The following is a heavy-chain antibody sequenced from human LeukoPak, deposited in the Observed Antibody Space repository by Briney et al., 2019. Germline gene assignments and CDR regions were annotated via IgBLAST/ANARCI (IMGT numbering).Heavy chain of an antibody. Sequence: GASVKVSCKASGYTFTDYYLHWVRQAPGQGLEWMGWMNPNSGNTGYAQKFQGRVTMTRNTSISTAYMELSSLRSEDTAVYYCARGYYYDSSPAGMDVWGQGTTVTVSS. CDR3: ARGYYYDSSPAGMDV. CDR2: MNPNSGNT. V-gene: IGHV1-8*02. CDR1: GYTFTDYY. J-gene: IGHJ6*02. D-gene: IGHD3-22*01.